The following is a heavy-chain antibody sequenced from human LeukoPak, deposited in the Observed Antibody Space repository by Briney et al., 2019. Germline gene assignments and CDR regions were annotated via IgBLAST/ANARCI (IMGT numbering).Heavy chain of an antibody. Sequence: PGGSLRLSCAASGFTFSSYSMNWVRQAPGKGLEWVAVISYDGNNKYYADSVKGRFTISRDNSKNTLYLQMNSLRAEDTAVYYCAKDRGGAYYESSVDIWGQGTMVTVSS. D-gene: IGHD3-22*01. CDR1: GFTFSSYS. J-gene: IGHJ3*02. CDR2: ISYDGNNK. V-gene: IGHV3-30*18. CDR3: AKDRGGAYYESSVDI.